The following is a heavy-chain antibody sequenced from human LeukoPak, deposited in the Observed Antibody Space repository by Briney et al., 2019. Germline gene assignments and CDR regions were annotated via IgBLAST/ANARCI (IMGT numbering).Heavy chain of an antibody. D-gene: IGHD6-13*01. CDR1: GYSISSGYY. CDR3: ARQHDSYHYYYVDV. V-gene: IGHV4-38-2*01. CDR2: LYHSDSI. Sequence: KPSETLSLICAVSGYSISSGYYWIWIRQPPGKGLEWIGSLYHSDSIYYNPSLESRVTMSVDTSKNQFSLKLSFVTAADTAVYYCARQHDSYHYYYVDVWGKGTTVTVSS. J-gene: IGHJ6*03.